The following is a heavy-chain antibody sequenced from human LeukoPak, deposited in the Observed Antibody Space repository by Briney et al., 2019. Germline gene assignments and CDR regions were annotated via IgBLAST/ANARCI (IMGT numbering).Heavy chain of an antibody. D-gene: IGHD2-21*02. CDR2: ISSSSSYI. CDR1: GFTFSSYS. CDR3: ARDGEVVVTAFYLDY. V-gene: IGHV3-21*01. J-gene: IGHJ4*02. Sequence: PGGSLRLSCAASGFTFSSYSMNWVRQAPGKGLEWVSSISSSSSYIYYADSVRGRFTISRDNAKNSLYLQMNSLRAEDTAVYYCARDGEVVVTAFYLDYWGQGTLVTVSS.